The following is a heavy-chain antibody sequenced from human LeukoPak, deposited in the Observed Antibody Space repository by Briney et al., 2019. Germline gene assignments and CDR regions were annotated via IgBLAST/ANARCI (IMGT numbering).Heavy chain of an antibody. CDR3: ATHGPKRWLRWRVDY. Sequence: PGGSLRLSCAASGFTFSSYAMSWVRQAPGKWLEWVSAISGSGGSTYYADSVKGRFTISRDNSKNTLYLQMNSLRAEDTAVYYCATHGPKRWLRWRVDYWGQGTLVTVSS. J-gene: IGHJ4*02. D-gene: IGHD5-24*01. CDR2: ISGSGGST. V-gene: IGHV3-23*01. CDR1: GFTFSSYA.